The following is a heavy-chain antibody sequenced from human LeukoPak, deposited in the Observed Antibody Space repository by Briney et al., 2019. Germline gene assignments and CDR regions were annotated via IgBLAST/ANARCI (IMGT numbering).Heavy chain of an antibody. D-gene: IGHD6-19*01. Sequence: GGSLRLSCAASGFTFSSYAMNWVRQAPGKGLEWVSSISSSSSYIYYADSLKGRFTISRDNAKNSLYLQMNSLRAEDTAMYYCARGGAGKNNWFDPWGQGTLVTVSS. CDR3: ARGGAGKNNWFDP. CDR1: GFTFSSYA. J-gene: IGHJ5*02. V-gene: IGHV3-21*01. CDR2: ISSSSSYI.